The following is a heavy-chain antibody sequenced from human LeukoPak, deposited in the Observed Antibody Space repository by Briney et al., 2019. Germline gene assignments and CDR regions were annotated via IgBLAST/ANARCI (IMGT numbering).Heavy chain of an antibody. J-gene: IGHJ4*02. D-gene: IGHD6-19*01. CDR2: ISGSGGST. V-gene: IGHV3-23*01. CDR3: AKERSSDSGWYYFDY. CDR1: GFTFSSYA. Sequence: PGGSLRLSRAASGFTFSSYAMSWVRQAPGKGLEWVSAISGSGGSTYYADSVKGRFTISRDNSKNTLYLQMNSLRAEDTAVYYCAKERSSDSGWYYFDYWGQGTLVTVSS.